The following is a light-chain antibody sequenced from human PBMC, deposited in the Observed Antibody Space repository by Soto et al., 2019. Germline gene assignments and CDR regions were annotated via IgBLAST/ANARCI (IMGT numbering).Light chain of an antibody. V-gene: IGKV3-20*01. CDR1: QSVSDSS. J-gene: IGKJ4*01. CDR2: GAS. Sequence: EIVLTQSPGTLSLSPGERATLSCRASQSVSDSSLAWYHQKPGQAPRLLIYGASRRATGIPDTFSGSGSGTDFTLTISRLEPEDFAVYYCQQYGVTPPNTFGGGTKVEV. CDR3: QQYGVTPPNT.